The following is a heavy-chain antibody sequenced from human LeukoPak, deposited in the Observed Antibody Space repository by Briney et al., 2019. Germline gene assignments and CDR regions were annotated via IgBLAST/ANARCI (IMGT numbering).Heavy chain of an antibody. CDR1: GFTVDNYA. J-gene: IGHJ4*02. CDR3: AKAQNALVPAAIDY. Sequence: PGGSLRLSCAASGFTVDNYAMHWVRQAPGKGLEWVSGISWNTGYIAYADSVKGRFVITRDNAKKSLYLEMSSLRVEDTALYYCAKAQNALVPAAIDYWGQGTLVTVSS. V-gene: IGHV3-9*01. CDR2: ISWNTGYI. D-gene: IGHD2-2*01.